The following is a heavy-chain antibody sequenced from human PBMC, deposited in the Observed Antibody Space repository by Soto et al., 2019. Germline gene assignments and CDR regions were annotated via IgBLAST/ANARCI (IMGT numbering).Heavy chain of an antibody. CDR3: ARGAEGAYYHDY. V-gene: IGHV3-74*01. J-gene: IGHJ4*02. D-gene: IGHD3-3*01. CDR2: VKGDEITA. Sequence: DVQLVESGGGSVQPGGSLRLSCVASGFTFSRYWVHWVRQAPGKGLVWVSRVKGDEITANYADSVEGRFTISRDNAKNTVYLHMNSLRADDTAVYYCARGAEGAYYHDYWGQGTLVTVSS. CDR1: GFTFSRYW.